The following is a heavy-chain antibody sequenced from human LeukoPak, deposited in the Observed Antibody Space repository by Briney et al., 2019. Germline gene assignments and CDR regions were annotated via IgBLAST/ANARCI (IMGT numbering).Heavy chain of an antibody. V-gene: IGHV4-38-2*02. D-gene: IGHD1-1*01. Sequence: SETLSLTCTVSGYAIRSGYHWGWIRQPPGKGLELIAIIHRSGSTYHNPSLKSRVTMSVDTSKKQFSLILNSVTAADTAVYYCARVNWVPDYWGQGTLVTVSS. CDR3: ARVNWVPDY. CDR1: GYAIRSGYH. J-gene: IGHJ4*02. CDR2: IHRSGST.